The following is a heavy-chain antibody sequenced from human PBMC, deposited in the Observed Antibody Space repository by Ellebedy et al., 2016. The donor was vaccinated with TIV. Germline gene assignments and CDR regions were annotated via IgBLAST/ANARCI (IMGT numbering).Heavy chain of an antibody. Sequence: GESLKISCAASGFTFSDYYMSWIRQAPGKGLEWVSYISSGGSTMKYADSAKGRFTISRDNADNSLYLQMNSLRADDTAVYYCARDRTGVLDIWGQGTMDTVSS. J-gene: IGHJ3*02. V-gene: IGHV3-11*04. CDR1: GFTFSDYY. D-gene: IGHD3-10*01. CDR2: ISSGGSTM. CDR3: ARDRTGVLDI.